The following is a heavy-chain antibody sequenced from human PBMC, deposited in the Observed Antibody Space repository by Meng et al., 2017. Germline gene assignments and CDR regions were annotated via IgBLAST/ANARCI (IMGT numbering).Heavy chain of an antibody. CDR1: GGTFSSYA. V-gene: IGHV1-69*06. CDR2: IIPIFGTA. CDR3: ARAGIAVAGPDY. Sequence: GQLVQSGAEVKKPGSSVKVSCKASGGTFSSYAISWVRQAPGQGLEWMGGIIPIFGTANYAQKFQGRVTITTDTSTSTAYMELRSLRSDDTAVYYCARAGIAVAGPDYWGQGTLVTVSS. J-gene: IGHJ4*02. D-gene: IGHD6-19*01.